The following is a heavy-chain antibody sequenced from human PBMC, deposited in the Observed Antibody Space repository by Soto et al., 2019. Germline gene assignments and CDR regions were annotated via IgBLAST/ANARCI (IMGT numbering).Heavy chain of an antibody. V-gene: IGHV3-23*01. CDR1: GFTFSSYA. D-gene: IGHD3-10*01. Sequence: GESLKISCAASGFTFSSYAMSWVRQAPGKGLEWVSAISGSGGSTYYADSVKGRFTISRDNSKNTLYLQMNSLRAEDTAVYYCAKDLAPYYYGSGSYYNYYYGMDVWGQVTTVTVSS. CDR3: AKDLAPYYYGSGSYYNYYYGMDV. CDR2: ISGSGGST. J-gene: IGHJ6*02.